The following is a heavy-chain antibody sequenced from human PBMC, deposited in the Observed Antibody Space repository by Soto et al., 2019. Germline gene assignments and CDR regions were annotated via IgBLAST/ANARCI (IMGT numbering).Heavy chain of an antibody. Sequence: QVQLQESGPGLVEPSGTLSLTCDVSGGSISSSDWWCWVRQPPGKGLEWIGEIHESGITNFTPSLKRRVTMSLDKSKNQFSLNLSSVTAADTAIYYCARGSHCVWGRPWGQGTLVTVSS. D-gene: IGHD3-16*01. CDR2: IHESGIT. J-gene: IGHJ5*02. CDR3: ARGSHCVWGRP. CDR1: GGSISSSDW. V-gene: IGHV4-4*02.